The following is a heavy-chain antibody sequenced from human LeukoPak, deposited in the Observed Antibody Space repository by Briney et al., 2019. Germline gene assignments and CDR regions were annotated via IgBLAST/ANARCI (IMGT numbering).Heavy chain of an antibody. D-gene: IGHD6-19*01. V-gene: IGHV1-18*01. J-gene: IGHJ4*02. CDR1: GGTFSSYA. Sequence: ASVKVSCKASGGTFSSYAISWVRQAPGQGLEWMGWISAYNGNTNYAQKLQGRVTMTTDTSTSTAYMELRSLRSDDTAVYYCAVIAVAGGFDYWGQGTLVTVSS. CDR2: ISAYNGNT. CDR3: AVIAVAGGFDY.